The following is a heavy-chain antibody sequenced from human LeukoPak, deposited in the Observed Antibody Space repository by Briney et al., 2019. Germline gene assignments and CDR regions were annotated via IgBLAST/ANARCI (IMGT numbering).Heavy chain of an antibody. V-gene: IGHV3-23*01. CDR1: GFTFSTYA. CDR2: ISGSGGST. D-gene: IGHD2-2*01. CDR3: AKDEAPAATSSGPDY. Sequence: GGSLRLSCAASGFTFSTYAMSWVRQAPGKGLEWVSGISGSGGSTYYADSVKGRFTISRDNSKNTLYLQMYSLRAEDTAVYYCAKDEAPAATSSGPDYWGQGTLVTVSS. J-gene: IGHJ4*02.